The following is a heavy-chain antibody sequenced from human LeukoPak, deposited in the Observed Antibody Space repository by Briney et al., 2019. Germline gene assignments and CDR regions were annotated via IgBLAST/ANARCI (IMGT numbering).Heavy chain of an antibody. CDR2: FFSDTGKT. CDR3: AKRGAGSGGLHH. J-gene: IGHJ5*02. CDR1: GFSFSIYA. V-gene: IGHV3-23*01. D-gene: IGHD6-19*01. Sequence: GGSLRLSRAASGFSFSIYAMSWVRQAPGKGLEWVSTFFSDTGKTDYADSVKGRFTISRDTSKNTLYLQMNSLRAEDTAVYYCAKRGAGSGGLHHWGQGTLVTVSS.